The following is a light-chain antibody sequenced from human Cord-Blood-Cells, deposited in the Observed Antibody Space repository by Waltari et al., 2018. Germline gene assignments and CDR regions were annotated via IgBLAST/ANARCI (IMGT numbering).Light chain of an antibody. CDR1: SSNLVSTY. CDR2: RNN. Sequence: QSVLTQPPSASGTPGQRVTISCSGRSSNLVSTYVYSYKQRPGTAPKLLIYRNNPRPSGVRDRFSGSKSGTSASLAISGLRSEDEADYYCAAWDDSLSGVVFGGGTKLTVL. V-gene: IGLV1-47*01. J-gene: IGLJ2*01. CDR3: AAWDDSLSGVV.